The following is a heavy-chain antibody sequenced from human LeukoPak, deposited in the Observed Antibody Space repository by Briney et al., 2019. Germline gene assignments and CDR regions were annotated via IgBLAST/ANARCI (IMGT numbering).Heavy chain of an antibody. V-gene: IGHV1-24*01. D-gene: IGHD3-16*01. CDR3: ATEPNWGSGTGA. J-gene: IGHJ4*02. CDR2: YDPEDGET. Sequence: ASVKVSCQVSGYTLSDLNMHWVRQAPGKGLEWMGGYDPEDGETIFAQRYQGRVTMTDDTSADIAYMELSSMRSDDTAVFYCATEPNWGSGTGAWGQGTLVTVSS. CDR1: GYTLSDLN.